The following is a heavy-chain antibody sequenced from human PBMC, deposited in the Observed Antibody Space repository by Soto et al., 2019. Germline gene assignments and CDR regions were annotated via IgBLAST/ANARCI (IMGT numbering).Heavy chain of an antibody. CDR2: TSYDGSNN. V-gene: IGHV3-33*05. D-gene: IGHD3-16*01. Sequence: QVQLVESGGGVFQPGTSLRLSCVGSGFTFRSYVIHWVRQAPGKGLEWVALTSYDGSNNFYGDSVKGRFTISRHNSRNTVELQMDSLRFEDTALYYCARWGTTGGLDVWGQGTLVYVSS. CDR1: GFTFRSYV. J-gene: IGHJ4*02. CDR3: ARWGTTGGLDV.